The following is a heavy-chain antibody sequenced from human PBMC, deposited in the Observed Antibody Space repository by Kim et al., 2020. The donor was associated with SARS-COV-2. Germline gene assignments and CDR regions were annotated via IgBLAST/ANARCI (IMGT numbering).Heavy chain of an antibody. V-gene: IGHV2-5*02. Sequence: SGPTLVNPTQTLTLTCTFSGFSLSTSGVGVGWIRQPPGKALEWLALIYWDDDKRYSPSLKSRLTITKDTSKNQVVLTMTNMDPVDTATYYCAHINRGLYSYGFTAGGMDVWGQGTTVTVSS. D-gene: IGHD5-18*01. CDR3: AHINRGLYSYGFTAGGMDV. CDR2: IYWDDDK. J-gene: IGHJ6*02. CDR1: GFSLSTSGVG.